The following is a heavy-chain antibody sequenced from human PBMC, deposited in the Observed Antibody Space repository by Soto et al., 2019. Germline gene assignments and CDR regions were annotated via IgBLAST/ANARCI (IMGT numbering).Heavy chain of an antibody. V-gene: IGHV4-39*01. CDR1: GGSISSSSYY. D-gene: IGHD3-16*01. CDR3: ARAWGGVRWYYFDY. Sequence: QLQLQESGPGLVKPSETLSLTCTVSGGSISSSSYYWGWIRQPPGKGLEWIESIYYTGSTYYNPSLKSRVTISVDTSKNQFSLKLSSVTAADTAVYYCARAWGGVRWYYFDYWGQGTLVTVSS. J-gene: IGHJ4*02. CDR2: IYYTGST.